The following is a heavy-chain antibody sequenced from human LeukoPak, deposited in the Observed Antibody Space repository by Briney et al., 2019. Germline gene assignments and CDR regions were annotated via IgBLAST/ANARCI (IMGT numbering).Heavy chain of an antibody. V-gene: IGHV3-48*03. D-gene: IGHD2-8*01. CDR3: ARHGNGRLFDY. CDR2: ISSSGSTI. Sequence: GSLRLSCAASGFTFSSYEMNRVRQAPGKGLEWVSYISSSGSTIYYADSVKGRFTISRDNAKNSLYLQMNSLRAEDTAVYYCARHGNGRLFDYWGQGTLVTVSS. CDR1: GFTFSSYE. J-gene: IGHJ4*02.